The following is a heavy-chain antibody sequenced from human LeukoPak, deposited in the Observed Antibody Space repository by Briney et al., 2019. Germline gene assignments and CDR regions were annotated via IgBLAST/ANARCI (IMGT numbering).Heavy chain of an antibody. Sequence: GGSLRLSCAASGFTFSSYAMSWVRQAPGKGLEWVSAISGSGGSTYYADSVKGRFTISRDNSKNTLYLQMNSLRAEDTAVYYCAKYTDITMVRGVIITHYYYYGMDVWGQGTTVTVSS. CDR3: AKYTDITMVRGVIITHYYYYGMDV. J-gene: IGHJ6*02. CDR1: GFTFSSYA. V-gene: IGHV3-23*01. CDR2: ISGSGGST. D-gene: IGHD3-10*01.